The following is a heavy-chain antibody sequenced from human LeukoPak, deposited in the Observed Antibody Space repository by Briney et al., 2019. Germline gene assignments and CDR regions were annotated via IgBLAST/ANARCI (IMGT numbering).Heavy chain of an antibody. D-gene: IGHD5-12*01. CDR1: GNSFITNW. CDR2: IYPGDSDT. V-gene: IGHV5-51*01. Sequence: GESLKISSRASGNSFITNWIGWVRQLPGKSLQWMGVIYPGDSDTRYSPSFQGQVTMSADKSISTAYLQWSSLKASDSAMYYCGRGGYSGYEFDYWGQGTLVAVSS. J-gene: IGHJ4*02. CDR3: GRGGYSGYEFDY.